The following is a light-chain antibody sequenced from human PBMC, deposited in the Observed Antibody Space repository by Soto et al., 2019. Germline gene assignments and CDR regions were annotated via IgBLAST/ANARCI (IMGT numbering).Light chain of an antibody. CDR2: KAS. CDR1: QSITSW. V-gene: IGKV1-5*03. CDR3: QHYNDYSRM. Sequence: DIQMTQSPSTLPASIGDRVTITCRASQSITSWLAWYQQKPGKAPKLLIYKASNLQTGVPSRFSGSGSGTEFTLTITSLQPDDFATYYCQHYNDYSRMFGQGTKVEIK. J-gene: IGKJ1*01.